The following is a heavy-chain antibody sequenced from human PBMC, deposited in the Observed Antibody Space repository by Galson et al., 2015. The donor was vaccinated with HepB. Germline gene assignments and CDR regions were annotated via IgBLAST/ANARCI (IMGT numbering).Heavy chain of an antibody. CDR3: ARDHKVAYGSGWYTFDY. J-gene: IGHJ4*02. V-gene: IGHV1-18*01. D-gene: IGHD6-19*01. CDR2: ISAYNGIT. Sequence: SVKVSCKASGYTFSSYGINWVRQAPGQGLEWMGWISAYNGITNYAQKLQDRVTMTTDPSRSTVYMELRSLRSDDTAVYYCARDHKVAYGSGWYTFDYWGQGTLVTVSS. CDR1: GYTFSSYG.